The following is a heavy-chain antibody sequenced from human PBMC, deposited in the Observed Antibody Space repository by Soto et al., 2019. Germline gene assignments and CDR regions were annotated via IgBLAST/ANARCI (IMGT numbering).Heavy chain of an antibody. CDR1: GGSITSYY. CDR2: IYYSGST. V-gene: IGHV4-59*01. Sequence: QVQLQESGPGLVKPSETLSLTCTVSGGSITSYYWSWIRQPPGKGLEWIGYIYYSGSTNYNPSLKRRVTISVDTSKNQFSLKLSSVTAADTAVYYCAIGGAAAARGWFDPWGQGTLVTVSS. CDR3: AIGGAAAARGWFDP. J-gene: IGHJ5*02. D-gene: IGHD6-13*01.